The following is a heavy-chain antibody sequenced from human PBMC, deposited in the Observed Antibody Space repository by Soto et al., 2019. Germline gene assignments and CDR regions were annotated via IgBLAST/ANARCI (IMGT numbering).Heavy chain of an antibody. CDR1: GFTFSSYG. CDR3: AKETTDYSSSSGTDPYYFDY. Sequence: PGGSLRLSCAASGFTFSSYGMHWVRQAPGKGLEWVAVISYDGSNKYYADSVKGRFTISRDNSKNTLYLQMNSLRAEDTAVYYCAKETTDYSSSSGTDPYYFDYWGQGTLVTVSS. CDR2: ISYDGSNK. V-gene: IGHV3-30*18. D-gene: IGHD6-6*01. J-gene: IGHJ4*02.